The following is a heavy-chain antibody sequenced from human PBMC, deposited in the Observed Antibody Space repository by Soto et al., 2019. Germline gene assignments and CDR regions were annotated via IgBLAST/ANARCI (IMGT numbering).Heavy chain of an antibody. D-gene: IGHD1-20*01. V-gene: IGHV3-23*01. Sequence: GSLRLSCAASGFTFSSYAMSWVRQAPGKGLEWVSAISGSGGSTYYADSVKGRFTISRDNSKNTLYLQMNSLRAEDTAVYYCAKDNWNPRNYYYYMDVWGKGTTVTVSS. CDR1: GFTFSSYA. CDR2: ISGSGGST. CDR3: AKDNWNPRNYYYYMDV. J-gene: IGHJ6*03.